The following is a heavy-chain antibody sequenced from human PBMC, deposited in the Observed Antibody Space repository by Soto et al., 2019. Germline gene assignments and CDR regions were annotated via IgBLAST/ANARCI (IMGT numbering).Heavy chain of an antibody. J-gene: IGHJ4*02. V-gene: IGHV4-59*02. Sequence: PSETLSLTCSVSGDSVTDYYWNWVRQPPGKGLEWLGYFYYSGSTNYHPSLESRASISVDTSKNQFSLKLTSVTAADTAVYYCIRGGVAAPHHFEFWGPGLLVTVYS. CDR2: FYYSGST. CDR3: IRGGVAAPHHFEF. D-gene: IGHD3-16*01. CDR1: GDSVTDYY.